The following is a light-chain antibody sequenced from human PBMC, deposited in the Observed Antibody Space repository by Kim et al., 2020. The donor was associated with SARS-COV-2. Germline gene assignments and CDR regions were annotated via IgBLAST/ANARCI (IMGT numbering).Light chain of an antibody. Sequence: LCPGERATLSCRASQRVSRDYVAWYDQKPGQPPRLLIYDVSSRATGIPDRFSGSGSGTDFTLTITRLEPEDSAVYYCQQYASSPTFGGGTKVDIK. CDR1: QRVSRDY. CDR3: QQYASSPT. V-gene: IGKV3-20*01. CDR2: DVS. J-gene: IGKJ4*01.